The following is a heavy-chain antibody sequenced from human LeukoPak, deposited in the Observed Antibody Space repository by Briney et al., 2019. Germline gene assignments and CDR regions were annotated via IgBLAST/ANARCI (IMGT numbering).Heavy chain of an antibody. Sequence: ASVKVSCKASGYTFGSHDINWVRQATGQGLEWMGWMNPNSGDTGFAQRFQDRVTMTWDTSISTAYMVLSSLKSDDTAVYYCTRGNTVLGCTDVWGQGTTVTVSS. CDR1: GYTFGSHD. D-gene: IGHD4-17*01. V-gene: IGHV1-8*01. J-gene: IGHJ6*02. CDR3: TRGNTVLGCTDV. CDR2: MNPNSGDT.